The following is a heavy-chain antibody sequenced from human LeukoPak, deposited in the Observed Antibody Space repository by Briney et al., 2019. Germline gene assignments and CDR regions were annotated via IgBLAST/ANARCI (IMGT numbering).Heavy chain of an antibody. CDR2: IYNSGST. CDR1: GGSISSSTYY. V-gene: IGHV4-39*01. J-gene: IGHJ5*02. Sequence: SETLSLTCSVSGGSISSSTYYWGWTRQPPGKGLEWIGNIYNSGSTYYNPSLKSRVTISVDTSKNQFSLKLSSVTAADTAVYYCARQAYSSNLGWFDPWGQGTLVTVSS. CDR3: ARQAYSSNLGWFDP. D-gene: IGHD6-13*01.